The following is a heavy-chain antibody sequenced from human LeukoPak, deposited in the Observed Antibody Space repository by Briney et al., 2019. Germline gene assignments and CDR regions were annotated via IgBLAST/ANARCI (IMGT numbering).Heavy chain of an antibody. J-gene: IGHJ4*02. CDR1: GGSISSYY. CDR2: IYYSGST. D-gene: IGHD2-15*01. CDR3: ARGYCSGGSCYNRY. Sequence: SETLSLTCTVSGGSISSYYWSWIRQPPGKGLEWIGYIYYSGSTNYNPSLKSRVTISVDTSKNQFSLKLSSVTAADTAVYYCARGYCSGGSCYNRYWGQGTPVTVSS. V-gene: IGHV4-59*01.